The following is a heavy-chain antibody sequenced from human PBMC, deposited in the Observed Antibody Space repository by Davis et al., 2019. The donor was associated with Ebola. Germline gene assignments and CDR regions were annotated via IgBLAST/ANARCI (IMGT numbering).Heavy chain of an antibody. Sequence: ESLKISCAASGFTFSSYAMSWVRQAPGKGLEWIGEINHSGSTNYNPSLKSRVTISVDTSKNQFSLKLSSVTAADTAVYHCARGALIAAAGTGKSFDYWGQGTLVTVSS. D-gene: IGHD6-13*01. CDR3: ARGALIAAAGTGKSFDY. CDR2: INHSGST. V-gene: IGHV4-34*01. J-gene: IGHJ4*02. CDR1: GFTFSSYA.